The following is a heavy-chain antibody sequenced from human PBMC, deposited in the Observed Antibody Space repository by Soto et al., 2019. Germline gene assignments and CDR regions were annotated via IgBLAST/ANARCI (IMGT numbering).Heavy chain of an antibody. J-gene: IGHJ4*02. D-gene: IGHD2-8*01. Sequence: GGSLRLSCEASGFPFSDYYMSWIRQAPGKGLEWLAYISGGSDYTNSAQSVKGRFTISRDNARASLFLQMDDLRVDDTAMYYCARDLASSSTNYFDSWGQGTRVTVSS. V-gene: IGHV3-11*05. CDR1: GFPFSDYY. CDR2: ISGGSDYT. CDR3: ARDLASSSTNYFDS.